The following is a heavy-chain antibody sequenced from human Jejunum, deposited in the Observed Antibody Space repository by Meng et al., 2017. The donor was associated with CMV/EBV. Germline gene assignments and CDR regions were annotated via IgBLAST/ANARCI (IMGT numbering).Heavy chain of an antibody. CDR2: ITGSATYI. V-gene: IGHV3-21*01. J-gene: IGHJ4*02. Sequence: CATSGFSLSSYSMSCVRQAPGKGLEWVSTITGSATYIYYADSVKGRFIISRDNVKDSVYLQMNSLRADDTAVYYCARTRSGHVYWGQGTLVTVSS. CDR1: GFSLSSYS. CDR3: ARTRSGHVY.